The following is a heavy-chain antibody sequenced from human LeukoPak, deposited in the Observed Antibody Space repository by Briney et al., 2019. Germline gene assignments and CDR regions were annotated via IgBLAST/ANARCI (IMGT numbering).Heavy chain of an antibody. CDR2: TYYRSKWYN. Sequence: SQTLSLTCAISGDSVSSNSAAWNWIRQSPSRGLEWLGRTYYRSKWYNDYAVSVKSRITINPDTSKNQFSLQLNSVTPEDTAVHYCARSACDPRVYYYYGMDVWGQGTTVTVSS. D-gene: IGHD2-21*02. CDR1: GDSVSSNSAA. J-gene: IGHJ6*02. CDR3: ARSACDPRVYYYYGMDV. V-gene: IGHV6-1*01.